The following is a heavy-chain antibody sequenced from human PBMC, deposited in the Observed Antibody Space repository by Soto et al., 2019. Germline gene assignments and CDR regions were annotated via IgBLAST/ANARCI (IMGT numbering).Heavy chain of an antibody. D-gene: IGHD2-15*01. CDR1: GFTFSSYG. J-gene: IGHJ1*01. V-gene: IGHV3-33*01. CDR2: IWYDGSNK. CDR3: ARSSPYCSGGSCYSSEYFQH. Sequence: GGSLRLSCAASGFTFSSYGMHWVRQAPGKGLEWVAVIWYDGSNKYYADSVKGRFTISRDNSKNTLYLQMNSLRAEDTAVYYCARSSPYCSGGSCYSSEYFQHWGQGTLVTVSS.